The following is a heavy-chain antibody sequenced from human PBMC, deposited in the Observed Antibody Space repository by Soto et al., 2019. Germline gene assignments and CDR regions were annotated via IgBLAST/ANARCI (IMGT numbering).Heavy chain of an antibody. CDR3: ARDLGPIVGATSSYYGMHV. V-gene: IGHV6-1*01. D-gene: IGHD1-26*01. CDR1: GDSVSSNSAA. J-gene: IGHJ6*02. Sequence: SQTLSLTCAISGDSVSSNSAAWNWIRQSPSRGLEWLGRTYYRSKWYNDYAVSVKSRITINPDTSKNQFSLQLNSVTPEDTAVYYCARDLGPIVGATSSYYGMHVWGQGTTVTVSS. CDR2: TYYRSKWYN.